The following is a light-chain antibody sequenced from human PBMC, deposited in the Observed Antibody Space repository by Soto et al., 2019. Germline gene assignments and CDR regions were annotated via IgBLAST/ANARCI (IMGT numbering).Light chain of an antibody. CDR1: QDINSW. J-gene: IGKJ4*01. CDR2: IAS. CDR3: PQSKTFPLT. V-gene: IGKV1-12*01. Sequence: DIQMTQSPSSVSASVGDRVTITCRSSQDINSWLTWYQQKPGEAPKVMIYIASRLRSVVPSRFSGRGSWTDFSLNISNLKHEDFATYFCPQSKTFPLTFGGGTQLEIK.